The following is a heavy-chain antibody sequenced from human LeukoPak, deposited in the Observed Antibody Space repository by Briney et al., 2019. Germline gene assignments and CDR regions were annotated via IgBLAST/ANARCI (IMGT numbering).Heavy chain of an antibody. J-gene: IGHJ4*02. V-gene: IGHV3-53*01. CDR1: GFTVSSNY. CDR3: ARDLGVFYGGGDCLGFDY. Sequence: GGSLRLSCAASGFTVSSNYMSWVRQAPGKGLEWVSVIYSGGSTYYADSVKGRFTISRDNSKNTLYLQMNSLRAEDTAVYYCARDLGVFYGGGDCLGFDYWGQGTLVTVSS. D-gene: IGHD2-21*02. CDR2: IYSGGST.